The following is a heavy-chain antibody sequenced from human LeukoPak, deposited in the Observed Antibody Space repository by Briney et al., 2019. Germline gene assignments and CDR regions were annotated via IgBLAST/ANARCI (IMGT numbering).Heavy chain of an antibody. V-gene: IGHV1-69*04. CDR2: IIPILGIA. D-gene: IGHD2-15*01. J-gene: IGHJ6*02. CDR1: GGTFSSYA. Sequence: GSSVKMSCKASGGTFSSYAISWVRQAPGQGLEWMGRIIPILGIANYAQKFQGRVTITADKSTSTAYMELSSLRSEDTAVYYCARELDIVVVVGGDGGYGMDVWGQGTTAVVSS. CDR3: ARELDIVVVVGGDGGYGMDV.